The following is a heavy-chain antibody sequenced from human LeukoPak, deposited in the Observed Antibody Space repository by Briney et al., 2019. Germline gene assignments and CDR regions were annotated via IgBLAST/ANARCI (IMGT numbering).Heavy chain of an antibody. D-gene: IGHD6-6*01. V-gene: IGHV3-23*01. CDR2: ISGSGAST. J-gene: IGHJ4*02. CDR3: ATGFVLGY. Sequence: PGGSLRLSCAASGFTFSNYAMSWVRQAPGKGLEWVSGISGSGASTYHADSVKGRFTISRDNSKNTLYLQIKSLRAEDTAVYYCATGFVLGYWGQGTLVTVSS. CDR1: GFTFSNYA.